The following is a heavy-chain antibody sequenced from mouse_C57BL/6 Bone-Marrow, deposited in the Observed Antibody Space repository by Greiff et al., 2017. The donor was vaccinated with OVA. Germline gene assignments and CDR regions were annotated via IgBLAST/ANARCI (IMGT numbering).Heavy chain of an antibody. Sequence: VQLQQSGPELVKPGASVKISCKASGYTFTDYYMNWVKQSHGKSLEWIGDINPNNGGTSYNQKFKGKATLTVDKSSRPAYMELRSLTSEDSAVYYCARNYSNLAWFAYWGQGTLVTVSA. D-gene: IGHD2-5*01. V-gene: IGHV1-26*01. CDR1: GYTFTDYY. J-gene: IGHJ3*01. CDR2: INPNNGGT. CDR3: ARNYSNLAWFAY.